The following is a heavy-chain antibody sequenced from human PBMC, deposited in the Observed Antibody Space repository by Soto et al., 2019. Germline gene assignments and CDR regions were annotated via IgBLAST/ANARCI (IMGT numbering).Heavy chain of an antibody. V-gene: IGHV4-59*01. CDR1: GGSISSYY. CDR3: ARPAKNDEDAFDI. J-gene: IGHJ3*02. CDR2: IYYSGST. D-gene: IGHD1-1*01. Sequence: SETLSLTCTVSGGSISSYYWSWIRQPPGKGLEWIGYIYYSGSTNYNPSLKSRVTISVDTSKNQFSLKLSSVTAADTAVYYCARPAKNDEDAFDIWGQGTMVTVSS.